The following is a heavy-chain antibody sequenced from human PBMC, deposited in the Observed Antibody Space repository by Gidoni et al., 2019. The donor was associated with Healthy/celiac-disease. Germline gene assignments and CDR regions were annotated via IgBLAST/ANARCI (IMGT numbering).Heavy chain of an antibody. CDR3: ARDLQGIAAAGRARGYYYYGLDV. J-gene: IGHJ6*02. D-gene: IGHD6-13*01. Sequence: QVQLVESGGGVVQPGRSRSLPCAAPGLLFSSYAMHWDLRAPGKGLEGVAVISYDGSNKYYAVSVKGRFTISKDNSKNTLYLQMNSLRAEDTAVYYCARDLQGIAAAGRARGYYYYGLDVWGQGTTVTVSS. V-gene: IGHV3-30*14. CDR1: GLLFSSYA. CDR2: ISYDGSNK.